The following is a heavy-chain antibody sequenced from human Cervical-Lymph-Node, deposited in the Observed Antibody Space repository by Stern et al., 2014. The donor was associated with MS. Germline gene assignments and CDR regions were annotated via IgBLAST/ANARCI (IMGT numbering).Heavy chain of an antibody. D-gene: IGHD5-12*01. V-gene: IGHV3-21*01. CDR3: ARGYAHLDV. Sequence: EVQLVDSGGGLAKPGGSLRLSCAASGFTFSNAHMNWVRQAPGMGLQWVSSISTGGNYIFYADSLKGRFTISRDNAKGSVDLQMNSLRVEDTAVYYCARGYAHLDVWGQGTTVTVSS. CDR1: GFTFSNAH. CDR2: ISTGGNYI. J-gene: IGHJ6*02.